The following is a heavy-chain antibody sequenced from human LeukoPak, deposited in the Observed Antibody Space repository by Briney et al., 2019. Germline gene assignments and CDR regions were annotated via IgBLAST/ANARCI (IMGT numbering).Heavy chain of an antibody. CDR2: INSDGSST. V-gene: IGHV3-74*01. CDR1: GFAFSSYW. D-gene: IGHD3-16*02. J-gene: IGHJ4*02. Sequence: GGSLRLSCAASGFAFSSYWMHWVRQVPGKGLVWVSRINSDGSSTNYADFVKGRFTISRDNAKNTPYLQMNSLRAEDTAVYYCARDRPRWIDYWGQGTLVTVSS. CDR3: ARDRPRWIDY.